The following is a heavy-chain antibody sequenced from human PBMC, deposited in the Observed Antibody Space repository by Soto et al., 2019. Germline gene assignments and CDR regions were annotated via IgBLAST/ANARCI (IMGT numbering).Heavy chain of an antibody. V-gene: IGHV3-30-3*01. CDR1: GFTFRTYT. J-gene: IGHJ1*01. CDR3: ARDGGPLYCSGGSCYAGEYFQH. D-gene: IGHD2-15*01. CDR2: ISYDGSNK. Sequence: TGGSLRLSCVASGFTFRTYTMNWVRQAPGKGLEWVAVISYDGSNKYYADSVKGRFTISRDNSENTLYLQMNTLRADDTAVYYCARDGGPLYCSGGSCYAGEYFQHWGLGTLVTVSS.